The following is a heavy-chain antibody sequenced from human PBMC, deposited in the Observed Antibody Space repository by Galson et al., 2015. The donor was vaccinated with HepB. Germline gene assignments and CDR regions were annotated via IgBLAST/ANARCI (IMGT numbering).Heavy chain of an antibody. J-gene: IGHJ4*02. CDR2: INHSGST. CDR3: ANSMGIAAAGRIDDY. V-gene: IGHV4-34*01. CDR1: GGSFSGYY. D-gene: IGHD6-13*01. Sequence: SETLSLTCAVYGGSFSGYYWSWIRQPPGKGLEWIGEINHSGSTNYNPSLKSRVTISVDTSKNQFSLKLSSVTAADTAVYYCANSMGIAAAGRIDDYWGQGTLVTVSS.